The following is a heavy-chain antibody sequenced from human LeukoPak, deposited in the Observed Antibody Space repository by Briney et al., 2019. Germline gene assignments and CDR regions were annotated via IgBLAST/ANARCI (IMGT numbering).Heavy chain of an antibody. CDR2: THPSGNT. J-gene: IGHJ5*02. CDR3: ARKAPKKGWFDP. V-gene: IGHV4-4*09. CDR1: GGSNNSYY. Sequence: SETLSLTCTVSGGSNNSYYWTWIRQPPGKGLEWIGYTHPSGNTNYSPSLKSRVSISIDTSRNQFSLKLSSVTAADTAVYYCARKAPKKGWFDPWGQGTLVTVSS.